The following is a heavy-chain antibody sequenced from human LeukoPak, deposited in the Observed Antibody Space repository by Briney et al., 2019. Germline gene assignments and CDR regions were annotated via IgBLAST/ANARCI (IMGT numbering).Heavy chain of an antibody. D-gene: IGHD6-13*01. V-gene: IGHV3-23*01. CDR2: ISGSGDST. Sequence: GGSLRLSCAASGFTLNTYAMSWVRQAPGKGLEGVSSISGSGDSTYYANSVKGRFTISRDNSKNTLYLQMNSLRAEDTAVYYCAKDRVAAAGIGEFAFWGQGTLVTVSS. CDR3: AKDRVAAAGIGEFAF. J-gene: IGHJ4*02. CDR1: GFTLNTYA.